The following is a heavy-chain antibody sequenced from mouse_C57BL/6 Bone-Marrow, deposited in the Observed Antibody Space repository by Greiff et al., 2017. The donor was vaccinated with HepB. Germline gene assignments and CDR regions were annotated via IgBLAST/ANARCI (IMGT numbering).Heavy chain of an antibody. CDR1: GFTFSSYG. Sequence: DVMLVESGGDLVKPGGSLKLSCAASGFTFSSYGMSWVRQTPDKRLEWVATISSGGSYTYYPDSVKGRFTISRDNAKNTLYLQMSSLKSEDTAMYYGARPDYWGQGTTLTVSS. CDR2: ISSGGSYT. V-gene: IGHV5-6*02. J-gene: IGHJ2*01. CDR3: ARPDY.